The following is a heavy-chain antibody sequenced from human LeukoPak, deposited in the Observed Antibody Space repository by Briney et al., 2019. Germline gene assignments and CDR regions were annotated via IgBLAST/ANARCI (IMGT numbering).Heavy chain of an antibody. V-gene: IGHV3-66*01. D-gene: IGHD3-10*01. CDR1: GFTVSNND. CDR3: ARAFQYGSGTYPYSL. Sequence: GGSLRLSCAASGFTVSNNDMTWVRQAPGKGLQWVSGLYSGGSTTYADSVKGRYSISRDNLKNTLYLQMNSLRAEDTAVYYCARAFQYGSGTYPYSLWGQGTLVTVSS. J-gene: IGHJ4*02. CDR2: LYSGGST.